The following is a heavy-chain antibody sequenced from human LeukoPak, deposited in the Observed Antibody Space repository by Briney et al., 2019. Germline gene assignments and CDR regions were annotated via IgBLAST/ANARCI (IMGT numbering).Heavy chain of an antibody. CDR3: ARGGTAMVTLWFDP. CDR2: IYTSGST. CDR1: GGSISSYY. J-gene: IGHJ5*02. V-gene: IGHV4-4*07. Sequence: SETLSLTCTVSGGSISSYYWSWIRQPAGKGLEWMGRIYTSGSTNYNPSLKSRVTMSVDTSKNQFSLKLSSVTAADTAVYYCARGGTAMVTLWFDPWGQGTLVTVSS. D-gene: IGHD5-18*01.